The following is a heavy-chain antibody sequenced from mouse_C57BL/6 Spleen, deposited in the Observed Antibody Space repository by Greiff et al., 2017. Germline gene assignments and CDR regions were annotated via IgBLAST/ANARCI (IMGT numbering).Heavy chain of an antibody. D-gene: IGHD1-1*01. J-gene: IGHJ1*03. V-gene: IGHV1-69*01. CDR3: ANLGSSYWYFDV. Sequence: QVQLQQPGAELVMPGASVKLSCKASGYTFTSYWMHWVKQRPGQGLEWIGEIDPSDSYTNYNQKFKGKSTLTVDKSSSTAYMQLSSLTSEDSAVYYCANLGSSYWYFDVWGTGTTVTVSS. CDR1: GYTFTSYW. CDR2: IDPSDSYT.